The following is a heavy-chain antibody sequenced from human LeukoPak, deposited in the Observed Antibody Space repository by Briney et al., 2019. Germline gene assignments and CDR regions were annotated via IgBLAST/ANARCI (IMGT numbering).Heavy chain of an antibody. Sequence: ASVKVSCKTSGYSFNIYEINWVRQATGQGLEWKGWVNPNSGDTDYAQKFQGRLTMTRNTSISTAYMELSGLRLEDTAVYYCSRGPRFDPWGQGTQVTVSS. V-gene: IGHV1-8*01. CDR3: SRGPRFDP. CDR1: GYSFNIYE. J-gene: IGHJ5*02. CDR2: VNPNSGDT.